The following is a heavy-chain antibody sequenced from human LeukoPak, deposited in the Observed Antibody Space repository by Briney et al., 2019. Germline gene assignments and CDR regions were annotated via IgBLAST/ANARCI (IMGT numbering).Heavy chain of an antibody. Sequence: PGGSLRLSYAASGFTFSDYYMSWIRQAPGKGLGWVSYISSSGSTIYYADSVKGRFTISRDNAKNSLYLQMNSLRAEDTAVYYCARVLIFGVAQYAFDIWGQGTMVTVSS. CDR3: ARVLIFGVAQYAFDI. CDR2: ISSSGSTI. CDR1: GFTFSDYY. J-gene: IGHJ3*02. V-gene: IGHV3-11*04. D-gene: IGHD3-3*01.